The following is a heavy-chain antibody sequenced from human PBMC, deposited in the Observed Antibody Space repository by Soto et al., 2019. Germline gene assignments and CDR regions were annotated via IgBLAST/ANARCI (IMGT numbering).Heavy chain of an antibody. CDR1: GYTFTSYA. CDR3: ARSRGYCSGGSCYPISPRGAFDI. V-gene: IGHV1-3*01. Sequence: ASVKVSCKASGYTFTSYAMHWVRQAPGQRLEWMGWINAGNGNTKYSQKFQGRVTITRDTSASTAYMELSSLRSEDTAVYYCARSRGYCSGGSCYPISPRGAFDIWGQGTMVTVSS. CDR2: INAGNGNT. J-gene: IGHJ3*02. D-gene: IGHD2-15*01.